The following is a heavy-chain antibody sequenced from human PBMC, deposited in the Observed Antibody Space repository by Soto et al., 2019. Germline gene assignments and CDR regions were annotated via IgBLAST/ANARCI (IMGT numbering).Heavy chain of an antibody. D-gene: IGHD3-22*01. J-gene: IGHJ5*02. CDR3: AKSRTGDYYDSSGYENWFDP. CDR1: GFTFSSYA. CDR2: ISGSGGST. V-gene: IGHV3-23*01. Sequence: GGSLRLSCAASGFTFSSYAMSWVRQAPGKGLEWVSAISGSGGSTYYADSVKGRFTISRDNSKNTLYLQMNSLRAEDTAVYYCAKSRTGDYYDSSGYENWFDPRGQGTLVTGSS.